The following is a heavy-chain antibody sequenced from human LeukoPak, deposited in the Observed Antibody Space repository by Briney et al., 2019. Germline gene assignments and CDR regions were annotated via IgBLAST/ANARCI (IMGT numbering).Heavy chain of an antibody. D-gene: IGHD6-19*01. CDR2: IKEDGSDK. Sequence: GGSLRLSCAASGFTFSSYWMSWVRQAPGRGLEWLANIKEDGSDKYYVDSVKGRFTISRDNAKNSLYLQMNNLRVEDTAVYYCARAGYTSGYDYWGQGTLSPSP. CDR3: ARAGYTSGYDY. V-gene: IGHV3-7*01. CDR1: GFTFSSYW. J-gene: IGHJ4*02.